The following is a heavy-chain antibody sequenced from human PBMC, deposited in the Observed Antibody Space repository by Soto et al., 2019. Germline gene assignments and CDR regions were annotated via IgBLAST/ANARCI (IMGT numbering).Heavy chain of an antibody. CDR1: GFTFSSYW. V-gene: IGHV3-74*01. CDR3: AREYGDYYYGMDV. CDR2: INSDGSST. D-gene: IGHD4-17*01. J-gene: IGHJ6*02. Sequence: GGSLRLSCAASGFTFSSYWMHWVRQAPGKGLVWVSRINSDGSSTSYADSVKGRFTISRDNAKNTLYLQMNSLRAEDTAVYYCAREYGDYYYGMDVWGQGTTVTVSS.